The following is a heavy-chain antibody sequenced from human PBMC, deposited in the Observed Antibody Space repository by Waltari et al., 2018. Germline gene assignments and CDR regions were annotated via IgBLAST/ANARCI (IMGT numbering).Heavy chain of an antibody. D-gene: IGHD1-1*01. V-gene: IGHV4-39*01. Sequence: QLQLQESGPGLVKPSETLSLTCSVSGGSITSTNHYWGWIRQPPGQGLEWIGTISYNGATYNSPSLRGRVTVSRDTSMNQLSLKLGSVTAADTAVYYCATYIGASIGTAAFDVWGQGTMVTVSS. CDR1: GGSITSTNHY. CDR3: ATYIGASIGTAAFDV. CDR2: ISYNGAT. J-gene: IGHJ3*01.